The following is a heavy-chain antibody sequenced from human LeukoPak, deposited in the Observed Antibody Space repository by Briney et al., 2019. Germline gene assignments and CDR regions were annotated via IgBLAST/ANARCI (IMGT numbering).Heavy chain of an antibody. CDR2: ISSSSSYI. V-gene: IGHV3-21*01. CDR3: AREPWAGDGYNYPDY. J-gene: IGHJ4*02. Sequence: GGSLRLSCAASGFTFSSYSMNWVCQAPGKGLEWVSSISSSSSYIYYADSVKGRFTISRDNAKNSLYLQMNSLRAEDTAVYYCAREPWAGDGYNYPDYWGQGTLVTVSS. D-gene: IGHD5-24*01. CDR1: GFTFSSYS.